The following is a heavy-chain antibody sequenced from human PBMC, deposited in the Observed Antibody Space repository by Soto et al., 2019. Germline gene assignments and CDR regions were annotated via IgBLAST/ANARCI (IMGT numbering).Heavy chain of an antibody. CDR3: AKEGAAAGEIDY. J-gene: IGHJ4*02. Sequence: PWGSQRLSWTVSVFTVIDYGMHWVRQAPGKGLEWVTAISHDGRNIYYADSVKGRFTISRDNSKSTLYLQMNSLRAEDTAVYYCAKEGAAAGEIDYWGQGTLVTVSS. V-gene: IGHV3-30*18. D-gene: IGHD6-13*01. CDR1: VFTVIDYG. CDR2: ISHDGRNI.